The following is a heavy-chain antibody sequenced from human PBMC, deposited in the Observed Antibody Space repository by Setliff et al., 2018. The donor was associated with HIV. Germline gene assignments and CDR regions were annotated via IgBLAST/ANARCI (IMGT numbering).Heavy chain of an antibody. J-gene: IGHJ3*02. Sequence: PGGSLRLSCAASGFTFSSYWMSWVRQAPGKGLEWVANIKQDGSEKYYVDSVKGRFTISRDNAKNSLFLQMNSLRAEETAVYYCARDPTARGDAFDIWGQGTMVTVSS. V-gene: IGHV3-7*01. CDR1: GFTFSSYW. CDR3: ARDPTARGDAFDI. CDR2: IKQDGSEK. D-gene: IGHD4-17*01.